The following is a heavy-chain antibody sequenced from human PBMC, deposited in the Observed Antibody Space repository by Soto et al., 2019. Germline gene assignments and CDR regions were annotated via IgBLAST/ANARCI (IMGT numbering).Heavy chain of an antibody. D-gene: IGHD3-9*01. CDR1: GFTFSSYG. V-gene: IGHV3-30*18. CDR3: AKDRALTGPVPYYYMDV. Sequence: QVQLVESGGGVVQPGRSLRLSCAASGFTFSSYGMHWVRQAPGKGLEWVAVISYDGSNKYYADSVKGRFTISRDNSKNTLYLQMNSLRAEDTDVYYCAKDRALTGPVPYYYMDVWGKGTTVTVSS. CDR2: ISYDGSNK. J-gene: IGHJ6*03.